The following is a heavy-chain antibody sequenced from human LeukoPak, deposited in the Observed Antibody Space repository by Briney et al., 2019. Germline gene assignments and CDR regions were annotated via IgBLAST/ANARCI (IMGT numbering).Heavy chain of an antibody. CDR1: GFTFSSYG. V-gene: IGHV3-21*01. J-gene: IGHJ4*02. Sequence: TGGSLRLSCAASGFTFSSYGMNWVRQAPGKGLEWVSYISSSGNSKSYAESVKGRFTISRDNAEKSLHLQMNSLRAEDTAVYYCARGGAARPDYWGQGTQVTVSS. D-gene: IGHD6-6*01. CDR2: ISSSGNSK. CDR3: ARGGAARPDY.